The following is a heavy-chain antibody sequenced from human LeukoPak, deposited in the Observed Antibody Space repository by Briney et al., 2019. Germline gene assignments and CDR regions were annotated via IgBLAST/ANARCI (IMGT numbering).Heavy chain of an antibody. J-gene: IGHJ5*02. CDR1: GGSFSGYY. Sequence: PSETLSLTCAVYGGSFSGYYWSWIRQPPGKGLEWIGEINHSGSTNYNPSLKSRVTISVDTSKNQFSLKLSSVTAADTAVYYCARGAARLDWFDPWGQGTLVTVSS. D-gene: IGHD6-25*01. CDR2: INHSGST. V-gene: IGHV4-34*01. CDR3: ARGAARLDWFDP.